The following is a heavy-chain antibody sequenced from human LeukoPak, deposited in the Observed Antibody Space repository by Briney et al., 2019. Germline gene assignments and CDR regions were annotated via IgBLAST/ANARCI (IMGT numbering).Heavy chain of an antibody. CDR1: GASISNYH. Sequence: SETLSLTCTVSGASISNYHWSWIRQPPGKGLEWIGYMYDSGSTNYNPSLKSRVTISVDTSKNQFSLNLNSVTAADTAVYYCARGGFHILAWGRGTLVTVSS. V-gene: IGHV4-59*01. CDR3: ARGGFHILA. CDR2: MYDSGST. J-gene: IGHJ5*02. D-gene: IGHD3-22*01.